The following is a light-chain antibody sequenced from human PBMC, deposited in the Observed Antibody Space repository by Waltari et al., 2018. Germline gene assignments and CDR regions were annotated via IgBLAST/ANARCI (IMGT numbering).Light chain of an antibody. Sequence: EVVMNPSQATQSVSPGDRVPLSCRASRSVNSFVAWYQQQPGQAPRLLIYGASTRATGIPDSFSGSGSGTVFTLTISSLQSEDFAVYYCQQYNDWPPLTFGGGTKLEIK. J-gene: IGKJ4*01. V-gene: IGKV3-15*01. CDR2: GAS. CDR1: RSVNSF. CDR3: QQYNDWPPLT.